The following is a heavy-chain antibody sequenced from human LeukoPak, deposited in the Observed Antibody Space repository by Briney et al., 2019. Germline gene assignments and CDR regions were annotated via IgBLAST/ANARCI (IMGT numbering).Heavy chain of an antibody. J-gene: IGHJ4*02. V-gene: IGHV3-30*04. CDR3: ASGRGGTAMAGSFDY. CDR1: GFTFSSYA. CDR2: ISYDGSNK. Sequence: GGSLRLSCAASGFTFSSYAMHWVRQAPGKGLEWVAVISYDGSNKYYADSVKGRFTISRDNSKNTLYLQMNSLRAEDTAVYYCASGRGGTAMAGSFDYWGQGTLVTVPS. D-gene: IGHD5-18*01.